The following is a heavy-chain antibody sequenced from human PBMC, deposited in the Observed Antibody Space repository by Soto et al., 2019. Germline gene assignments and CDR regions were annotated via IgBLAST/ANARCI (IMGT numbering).Heavy chain of an antibody. CDR3: ARDDYDGSGYL. D-gene: IGHD3-22*01. Sequence: PGGSRRLSCAASEFIFSTYNMNWVRQAPGKGLEWVSYINTNSKSTYYADSVKGRFTISRDNAKNSLYLQMNSLRDEDTAVYFCARDDYDGSGYLWGQGTLVTVSS. V-gene: IGHV3-48*02. CDR1: EFIFSTYN. J-gene: IGHJ4*02. CDR2: INTNSKST.